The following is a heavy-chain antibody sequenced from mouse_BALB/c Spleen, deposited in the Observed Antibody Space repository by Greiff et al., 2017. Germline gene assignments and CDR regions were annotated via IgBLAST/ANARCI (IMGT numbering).Heavy chain of an antibody. D-gene: IGHD1-1*01. Sequence: EVKLQESGGGLVKPGGSLKLSCAASGFTFSDYYMYWVRQTPEKRLEWVATISDGGSYTYYPDSVKGRFTISRDNAKNNLYLQMTSLRSEDTAMYYCVYGGGYFDYWGQGTTLTVSS. CDR1: GFTFSDYY. J-gene: IGHJ2*01. V-gene: IGHV5-4*02. CDR2: ISDGGSYT. CDR3: VYGGGYFDY.